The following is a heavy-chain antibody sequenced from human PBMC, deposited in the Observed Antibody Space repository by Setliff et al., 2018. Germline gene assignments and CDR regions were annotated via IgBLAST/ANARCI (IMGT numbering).Heavy chain of an antibody. V-gene: IGHV1-46*03. Sequence: ASVKVSCKASGNTFTGYYKHWLRQAPGQGLEWMGIINPSGCLTRYAQKFQGKVTMTRDTSTCTVYMEVSSLRSEDTAVYFCARDRFYNSWSGTSITAPHDAFDIWGQGTMVTVSS. CDR1: GNTFTGYY. CDR3: ARDRFYNSWSGTSITAPHDAFDI. CDR2: INPSGCLT. D-gene: IGHD3-3*01. J-gene: IGHJ3*02.